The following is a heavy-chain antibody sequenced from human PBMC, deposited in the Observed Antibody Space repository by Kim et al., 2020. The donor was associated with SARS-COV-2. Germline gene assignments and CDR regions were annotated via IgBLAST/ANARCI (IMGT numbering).Heavy chain of an antibody. CDR1: GGTFSSYA. D-gene: IGHD3-22*01. CDR3: TRKAPGGHSGYYFS. Sequence: SVKVSCKASGGTFSSYAISWVRQAPGQGLEWMGGIIPIFGTANYAQKFQGCAPNTTDESRSTPDITPGTRSYQDTPVYHCTRKAPGGHSGYYFSWGQGT. V-gene: IGHV1-69*05. J-gene: IGHJ5*02. CDR2: IIPIFGTA.